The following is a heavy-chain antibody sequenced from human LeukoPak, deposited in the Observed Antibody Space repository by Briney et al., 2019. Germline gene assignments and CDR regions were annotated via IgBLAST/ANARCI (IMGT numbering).Heavy chain of an antibody. Sequence: GGSLRLSCVGSGFTFRSHAMSWVRQAPEKGLEFVSGIYENGGTTYYADSVKGRFSISRDNSKNTLYLQMNSLRAEDTAVYYCARDAFRYDPTRRGYFQHWGQGTLVTVSS. CDR1: GFTFRSHA. CDR3: ARDAFRYDPTRRGYFQH. D-gene: IGHD2-2*01. V-gene: IGHV3-23*01. CDR2: IYENGGTT. J-gene: IGHJ1*01.